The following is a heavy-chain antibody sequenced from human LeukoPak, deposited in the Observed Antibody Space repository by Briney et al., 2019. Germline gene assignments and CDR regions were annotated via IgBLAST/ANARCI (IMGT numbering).Heavy chain of an antibody. V-gene: IGHV3-48*03. CDR2: IRNSGTTI. CDR3: ASTTYYYDSSGYGWYFDL. CDR1: GFTFSSYE. Sequence: PGGSLRLSCVASGFTFSSYEMNWVRQAPGKGLEWISYIRNSGTTIYYTDSVKGRFTISRDDAKNSLYPQMNSLRAEDTAVYYCASTTYYYDSSGYGWYFDLWGRGTLVTVSS. J-gene: IGHJ2*01. D-gene: IGHD3-22*01.